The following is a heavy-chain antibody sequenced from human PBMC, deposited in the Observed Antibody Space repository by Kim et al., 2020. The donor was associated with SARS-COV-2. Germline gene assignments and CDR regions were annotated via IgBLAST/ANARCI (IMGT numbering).Heavy chain of an antibody. CDR2: T. V-gene: IGHV1-18*01. D-gene: IGHD3-9*01. J-gene: IGHJ4*02. CDR3: ARGGLGRVVDY. Sequence: TNYAQKLQGRVTMTTDTSTSTAYMELRSLRSDDTAVYYCARGGLGRVVDYWGQGTLVTVSS.